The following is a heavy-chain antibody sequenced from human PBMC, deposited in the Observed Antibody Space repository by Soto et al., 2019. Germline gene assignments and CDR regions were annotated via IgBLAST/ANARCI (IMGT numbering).Heavy chain of an antibody. CDR2: IYYSGST. CDR3: ARVSHYYDSSGDFDY. J-gene: IGHJ4*02. CDR1: GGSISSYY. D-gene: IGHD3-22*01. V-gene: IGHV4-59*01. Sequence: SETLSLTCTVSGGSISSYYWSWIRQPPGKGLEWIGYIYYSGSTNYNPSLKSRVTISVDTSKDQFSLKLSSVTAADTAVYYCARVSHYYDSSGDFDYWGQGTLVTVSS.